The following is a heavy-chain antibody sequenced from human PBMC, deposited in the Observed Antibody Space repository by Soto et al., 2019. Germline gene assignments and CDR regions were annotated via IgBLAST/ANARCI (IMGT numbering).Heavy chain of an antibody. CDR2: IIPMFGTS. CDR3: ARGVRTGFYGMDV. V-gene: IGHV1-69*13. J-gene: IGHJ6*02. D-gene: IGHD3-10*01. Sequence: GASVKVSCKASGGTFSNYAISWVRRAPGQGLEWVGGIIPMFGTSNYAQNFQGRVSITADESTSTAYMELSSLRSEDTAVYYCARGVRTGFYGMDVWGQGTTVTVSS. CDR1: GGTFSNYA.